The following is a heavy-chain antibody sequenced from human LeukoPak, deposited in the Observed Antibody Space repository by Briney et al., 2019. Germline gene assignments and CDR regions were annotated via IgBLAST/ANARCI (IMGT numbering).Heavy chain of an antibody. V-gene: IGHV3-74*01. CDR3: TKDRANDVLEYFQY. CDR1: GFTFSSYW. CDR2: INSDGSST. J-gene: IGHJ1*01. D-gene: IGHD2-8*01. Sequence: GGSLRLSCAASGFTFSSYWMHWVRQAPGKGLVWVSRINSDGSSTSYADSVKSRFTISRDNSKNTLYLQMNSLRAEDTAIYYCTKDRANDVLEYFQYWGQGTLVTVSS.